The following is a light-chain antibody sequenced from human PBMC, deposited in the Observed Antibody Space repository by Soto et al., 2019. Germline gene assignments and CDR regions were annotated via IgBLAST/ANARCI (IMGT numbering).Light chain of an antibody. CDR1: SSDVGAYNY. CDR2: EVT. Sequence: QSALTQPASVSASPGQSITISCTGTSSDVGAYNYVSWYQQHPGKAPKLMIYEVTNRPSGVSNRFSGSKSGNTASLTIPGLQPEDEANYYCSSYASSSTWLFGGGTQLTVL. CDR3: SSYASSSTWL. V-gene: IGLV2-14*01. J-gene: IGLJ3*02.